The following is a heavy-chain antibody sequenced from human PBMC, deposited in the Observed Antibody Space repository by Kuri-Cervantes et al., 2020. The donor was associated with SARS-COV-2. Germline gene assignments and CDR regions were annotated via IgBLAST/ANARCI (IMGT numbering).Heavy chain of an antibody. Sequence: SETLSLTCTVSGGSISSYYWSWIRQSPGKGLEWIGSIYHSGSTYYNPSLKSRVTISVDTSKNQFSLKLSSVTAADTAVYYCAREGYYYGSGSYYPIDYWGQGTLVTVSS. CDR2: IYHSGST. CDR3: AREGYYYGSGSYYPIDY. V-gene: IGHV4-59*12. J-gene: IGHJ4*02. D-gene: IGHD3-10*01. CDR1: GGSISSYY.